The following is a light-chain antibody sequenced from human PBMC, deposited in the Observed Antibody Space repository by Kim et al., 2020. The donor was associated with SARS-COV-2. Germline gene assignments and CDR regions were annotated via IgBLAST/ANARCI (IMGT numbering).Light chain of an antibody. J-gene: IGLJ2*01. CDR1: SSDVGGYKY. Sequence: QSALTQPASASGSPGQSITISCTGTSSDVGGYKYVSWYQLHPGKAHKLMIYDVSNRPSGVSNLFSGSKSGNTASLTISGHHAEDEADYYCSSYTSSTSVVFGGGTQLTVL. CDR2: DVS. V-gene: IGLV2-14*03. CDR3: SSYTSSTSVV.